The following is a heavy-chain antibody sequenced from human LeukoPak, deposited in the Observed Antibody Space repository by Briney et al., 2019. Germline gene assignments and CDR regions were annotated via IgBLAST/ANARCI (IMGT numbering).Heavy chain of an antibody. Sequence: PGGSLRLSCAASGFTFSSYDMNWVRQAPGKGLEWVSYISSSGGTIYYADSVKGQFTISRDNAKNSLYLQMNGLRAEDTAVYYCVTALPSTWACFDYWGQGTLVTVSS. CDR3: VTALPSTWACFDY. CDR2: ISSSGGTI. V-gene: IGHV3-48*03. CDR1: GFTFSSYD. D-gene: IGHD6-13*01. J-gene: IGHJ4*02.